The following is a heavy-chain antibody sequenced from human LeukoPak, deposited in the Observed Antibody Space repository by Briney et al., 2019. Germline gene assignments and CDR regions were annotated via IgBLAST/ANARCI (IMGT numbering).Heavy chain of an antibody. V-gene: IGHV1-69*05. CDR1: GGTFSSYA. D-gene: IGHD3-10*01. CDR2: IIPIFGTA. Sequence: SVKVSCKASGGTFSSYAISWVRQAPGQGLEWMGRIIPIFGTANFAQKFQGRVTITTDKSTSTAYMELSSLRSEDTALYYCARDAPPGVRGVIRWFDPWGQGTLVTVSS. CDR3: ARDAPPGVRGVIRWFDP. J-gene: IGHJ5*02.